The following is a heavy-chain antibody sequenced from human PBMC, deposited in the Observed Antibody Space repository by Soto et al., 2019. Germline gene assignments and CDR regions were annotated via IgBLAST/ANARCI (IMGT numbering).Heavy chain of an antibody. Sequence: SETLSRTCGVSGGTVATNHWWSWFRQSRDRGLECIGNGYHTGDTNFNPSLQSRVTFSVDKSNNQFSLRLTSVTAADTAVYCCEREILTVWGNHDFDTWGQGTLGTVSS. CDR3: EREILTVWGNHDFDT. CDR1: GGTVATNHW. V-gene: IGHV4-4*01. D-gene: IGHD7-27*01. J-gene: IGHJ5*02. CDR2: GYHTGDT.